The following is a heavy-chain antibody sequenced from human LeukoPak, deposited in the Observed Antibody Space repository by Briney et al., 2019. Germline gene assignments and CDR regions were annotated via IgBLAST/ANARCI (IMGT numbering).Heavy chain of an antibody. V-gene: IGHV4-38-2*02. CDR1: GYSISSAYY. Sequence: SETLSLTCTVSGYSISSAYYWGWIRQPPGKGLEWIGSLYHSGSTYYNPSLKSRVTISVDTSKNQYSLKLSSVTAADTAVYYCATYSSGYKYWYFDLWGRGTLVTVSS. J-gene: IGHJ2*01. CDR3: ATYSSGYKYWYFDL. CDR2: LYHSGST. D-gene: IGHD3-22*01.